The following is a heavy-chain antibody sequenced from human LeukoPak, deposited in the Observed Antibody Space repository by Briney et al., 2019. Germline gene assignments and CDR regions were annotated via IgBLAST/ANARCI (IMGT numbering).Heavy chain of an antibody. V-gene: IGHV3-30*03. CDR3: ARPSRGTNAFDI. D-gene: IGHD1/OR15-1a*01. CDR1: GFTFSSYG. J-gene: IGHJ3*02. Sequence: GGSLRLSCAASGFTFSSYGMHWVRQAPGKGLEWVAVVSYDGNNEDYAESVKGRFTISRDNSKNTLYLQMNSLRAEDTAVYYCARPSRGTNAFDIWGQGAMVTVSS. CDR2: VSYDGNNE.